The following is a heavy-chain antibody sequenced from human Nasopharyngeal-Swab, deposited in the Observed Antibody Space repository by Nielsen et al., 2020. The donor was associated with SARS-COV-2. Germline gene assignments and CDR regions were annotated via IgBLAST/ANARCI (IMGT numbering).Heavy chain of an antibody. CDR3: ARGGWGYCSSTNCYTFDY. Sequence: WIRQPPGKGLEWIGYIYHSGSTNYNPSLKSRVTISVDTSKNQFSLKLSSVTAADTAVYYCARGGWGYCSSTNCYTFDYWGQGTLVTVSS. V-gene: IGHV4-34*01. J-gene: IGHJ4*02. CDR2: IYHSGST. D-gene: IGHD2-2*01.